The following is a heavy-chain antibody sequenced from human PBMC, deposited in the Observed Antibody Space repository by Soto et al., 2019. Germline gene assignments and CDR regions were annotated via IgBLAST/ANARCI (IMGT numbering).Heavy chain of an antibody. V-gene: IGHV1-18*01. CDR3: ARGGVYWFDP. CDR1: WYTFTREG. CDR2: ICASNGNT. Sequence: ASEEVASKASWYTFTREGFSRLRQAHGQGLEWMGWICASNGNTHYLWMLQGRVTMTTDTYTSTAYMEQRSLRPDDTAVYYCARGGVYWFDPWGQGTLVTVSS. J-gene: IGHJ5*02. D-gene: IGHD2-8*01.